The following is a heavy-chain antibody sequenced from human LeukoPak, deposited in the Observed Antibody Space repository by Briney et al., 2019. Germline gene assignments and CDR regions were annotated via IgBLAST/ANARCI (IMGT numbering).Heavy chain of an antibody. Sequence: ASVKVSCKASGYTFTGYYMHWVRQAPGQGLEWMGVINPSGGSTSYAQKFQGRVTLTRDMSTSTDYLELSSLRSEDTAVYYCARDNSVRDTAWWFDPWGQGTLVTVSS. CDR2: INPSGGST. J-gene: IGHJ5*02. CDR1: GYTFTGYY. D-gene: IGHD2-21*02. V-gene: IGHV1-46*01. CDR3: ARDNSVRDTAWWFDP.